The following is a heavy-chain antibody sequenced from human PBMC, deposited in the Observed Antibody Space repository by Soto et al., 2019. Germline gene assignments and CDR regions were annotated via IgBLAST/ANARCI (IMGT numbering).Heavy chain of an antibody. D-gene: IGHD2-2*01. V-gene: IGHV1-18*04. Sequence: ASVKVSCKASGYTFTSYGISWVRQAPGQGLEWMGWISAYNGNTNYAQKLQGRVTMTTDTSTSTAYMELRSLRSDDTAVYYCARLQRVVPAATHDYWCQGTLVTVSS. CDR1: GYTFTSYG. CDR3: ARLQRVVPAATHDY. CDR2: ISAYNGNT. J-gene: IGHJ4*02.